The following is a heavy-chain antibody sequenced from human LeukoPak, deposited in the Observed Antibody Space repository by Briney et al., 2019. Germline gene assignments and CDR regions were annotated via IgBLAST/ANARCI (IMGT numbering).Heavy chain of an antibody. D-gene: IGHD3-3*01. J-gene: IGHJ4*02. CDR3: AKEGYDFWSTYSRTHFDY. CDR2: ISGSDTST. V-gene: IGHV3-23*01. CDR1: GFTVSSNY. Sequence: PGGSLRLSCAASGFTVSSNYMSWVRQAPGKGLEWVSGISGSDTSTYYTDSVRGRFTISRDTSKNALYLQMNSLRAEDTAVYYCAKEGYDFWSTYSRTHFDYWGQGTLVTVSS.